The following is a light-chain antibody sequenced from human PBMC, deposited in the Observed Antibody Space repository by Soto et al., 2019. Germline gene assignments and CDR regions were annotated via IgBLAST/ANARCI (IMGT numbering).Light chain of an antibody. V-gene: IGKV3-11*01. CDR1: QSVSSY. CDR3: QQRSTWPLYI. J-gene: IGKJ2*01. CDR2: DAS. Sequence: EIVLTQSPATLSLSPGERATLSCRASQSVSSYLAWYQQKPGQAPRLLIYDASNRATGIPARFSGSGSGTAFTLTISSLEPEDFAVYYCQQRSTWPLYIFGQGTKLKIK.